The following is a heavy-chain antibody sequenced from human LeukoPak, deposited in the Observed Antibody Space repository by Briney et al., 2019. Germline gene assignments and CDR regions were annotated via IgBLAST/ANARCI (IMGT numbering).Heavy chain of an antibody. CDR3: ARGRGGYDLGNWFDP. CDR1: GYSISSGYS. J-gene: IGHJ5*02. D-gene: IGHD5-12*01. V-gene: IGHV4-38-2*02. Sequence: SETLSLTCTVSGYSISSGYSWGWIRQPPGKGLEWIGSIDQSGSTYYNPSLKSRVTISVDTSKNQFSLKLSSVTAADTAVYYCARGRGGYDLGNWFDPWGQGTLVTVSS. CDR2: IDQSGST.